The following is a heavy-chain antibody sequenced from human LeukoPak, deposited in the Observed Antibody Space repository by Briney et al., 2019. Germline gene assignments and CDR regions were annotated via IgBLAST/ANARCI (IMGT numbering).Heavy chain of an antibody. CDR3: ARAGGAFNA. V-gene: IGHV3-7*04. Sequence: PGGSLRLSCEASGFTFSDYWMTWVRQAPGKGVEWVANIKEDGSDKYYVDSVEGRFTISRDNAKNSLYLQMNSLRAEDTAMYFCARAGGAFNAWGQGTLVTVSS. CDR2: IKEDGSDK. D-gene: IGHD2-8*02. J-gene: IGHJ5*02. CDR1: GFTFSDYW.